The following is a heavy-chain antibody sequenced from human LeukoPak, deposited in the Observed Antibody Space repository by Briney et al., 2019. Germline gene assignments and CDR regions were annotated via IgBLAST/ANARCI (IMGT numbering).Heavy chain of an antibody. Sequence: GSSVKVSCKASGGTLSSYTISWVRQAPVQGLECMGRIIPILGIANYAQKFQGRVTITADKSTSTAYMAMRSLRSEDKAAYYCARSKSVAGSFDYWAQGTLVTVSS. J-gene: IGHJ4*02. D-gene: IGHD6-19*01. CDR2: IIPILGIA. CDR3: ARSKSVAGSFDY. V-gene: IGHV1-69*02. CDR1: GGTLSSYT.